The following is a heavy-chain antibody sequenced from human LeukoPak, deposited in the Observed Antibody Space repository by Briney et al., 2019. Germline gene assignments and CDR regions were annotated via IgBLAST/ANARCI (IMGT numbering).Heavy chain of an antibody. Sequence: GGSLRLSCAASGFTFSSYSMNWVRQAPGKGLEWVSSISSSSSYIYYADSVKGRFTISRDNAKNSLYLQMNSLRAEDTAVYYCARDGVWSGYYIFDYWGQGTLVTVSS. J-gene: IGHJ4*02. CDR3: ARDGVWSGYYIFDY. CDR1: GFTFSSYS. D-gene: IGHD3-3*01. V-gene: IGHV3-21*01. CDR2: ISSSSSYI.